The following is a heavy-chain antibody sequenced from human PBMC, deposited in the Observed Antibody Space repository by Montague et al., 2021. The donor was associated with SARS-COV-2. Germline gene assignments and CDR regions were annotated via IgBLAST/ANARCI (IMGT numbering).Heavy chain of an antibody. D-gene: IGHD6-6*01. CDR2: INNDGTTM. Sequence: LRLSCAASGFTVSSYWMHWVRQAPGKGLVWISHINNDGTTMNYADSVKGRFTISRDTGKNTLYLQINSLRVEDTALYYCARGDSSGLGYWGQGTLVTVSS. CDR3: ARGDSSGLGY. J-gene: IGHJ4*02. CDR1: GFTVSSYW. V-gene: IGHV3-74*01.